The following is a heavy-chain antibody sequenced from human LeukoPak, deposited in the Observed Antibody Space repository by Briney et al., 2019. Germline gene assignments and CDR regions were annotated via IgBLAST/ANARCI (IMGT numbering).Heavy chain of an antibody. V-gene: IGHV1-8*01. CDR1: GYTFTSYD. CDR3: ASGPMVRGVIGY. Sequence: GASVKVSCKASGYTFTSYDINWVRQATGQGLEWMGWMNPNSGNTGYAQNFEGRVTITRNTSIYTAYMEVSSLRSEDTAVYYCASGPMVRGVIGYWRQGTLVTVSS. CDR2: MNPNSGNT. D-gene: IGHD3-10*01. J-gene: IGHJ4*02.